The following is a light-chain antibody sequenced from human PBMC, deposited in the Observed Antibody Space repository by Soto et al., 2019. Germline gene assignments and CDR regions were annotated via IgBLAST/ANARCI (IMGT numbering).Light chain of an antibody. CDR1: QSISSW. CDR3: QQYNSYSWT. J-gene: IGKJ1*01. CDR2: KAS. Sequence: DIQMTQSPSTLSASGGDRVTITCRASQSISSWLAWYQQKPGKAPKLLIYKASSLESGVPSRFGGSGSGPEFTLTISSLQPDAFATYYCQQYNSYSWTFGQGTKVDIK. V-gene: IGKV1-5*03.